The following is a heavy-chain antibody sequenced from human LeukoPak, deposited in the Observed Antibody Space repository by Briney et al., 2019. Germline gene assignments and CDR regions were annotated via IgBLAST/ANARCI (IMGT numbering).Heavy chain of an antibody. CDR1: GGSISSYY. V-gene: IGHV4-59*01. CDR2: IYYSGST. CDR3: ARGSGRRTVTPDY. D-gene: IGHD4-17*01. J-gene: IGHJ4*02. Sequence: SETLSLTCTVSGGSISSYYWSWIRQPPGKGLEWIGYIYYSGSTNYNPSLKSRVTISVDTSKNQFSLKLSSVTAADTAVYHCARGSGRRTVTPDYWGQGTLVTVSS.